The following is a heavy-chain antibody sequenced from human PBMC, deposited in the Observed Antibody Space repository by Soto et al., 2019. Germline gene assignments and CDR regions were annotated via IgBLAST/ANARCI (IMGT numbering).Heavy chain of an antibody. J-gene: IGHJ5*02. CDR3: ARLGEYYQSLDP. Sequence: SETLSLTCTVSGGSISSYYWSWIRQPPGKGLEWIGYIYYSGTTSYNPSLKSRVTLSLETSKSQFSLRLSSVTATDTAVYYCARLGEYYQSLDPWGQGTLVTVSS. CDR2: IYYSGTT. D-gene: IGHD2-2*01. V-gene: IGHV4-59*08. CDR1: GGSISSYY.